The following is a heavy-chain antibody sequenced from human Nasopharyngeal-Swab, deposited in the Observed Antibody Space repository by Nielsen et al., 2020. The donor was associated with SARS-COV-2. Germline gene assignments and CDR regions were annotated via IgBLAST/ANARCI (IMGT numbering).Heavy chain of an antibody. J-gene: IGHJ6*03. Sequence: WIRQSPSRGLEWLGRTYHRSKWYNDYAVSVKRRITINPDTSKNQFSLHLNSVTPEDTAVYYCARVRGAYGDYYYYYYTDVWGKGTTVTVSS. CDR3: ARVRGAYGDYYYYYYTDV. D-gene: IGHD4-17*01. CDR2: TYHRSKWYN. V-gene: IGHV6-1*01.